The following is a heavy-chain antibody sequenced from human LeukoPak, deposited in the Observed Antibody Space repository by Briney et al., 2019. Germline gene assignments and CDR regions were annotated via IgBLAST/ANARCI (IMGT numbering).Heavy chain of an antibody. CDR2: IRSKANSYAT. CDR3: ARGERWELRLDY. J-gene: IGHJ4*02. V-gene: IGHV3-73*01. Sequence: GGSLKLSCAASGFTFSGSAMHWVRQASGKGLEWVGRIRSKANSYATAYAASVKGRFTISRDDSKNTAYLQMNSLRAEDTAVYYCARGERWELRLDYWGQGTLVTVSS. CDR1: GFTFSGSA. D-gene: IGHD1-26*01.